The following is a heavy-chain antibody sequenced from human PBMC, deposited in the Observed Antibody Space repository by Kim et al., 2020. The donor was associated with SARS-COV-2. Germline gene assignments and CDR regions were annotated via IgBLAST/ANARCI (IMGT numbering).Heavy chain of an antibody. J-gene: IGHJ5*02. CDR1: GGSISSYY. V-gene: IGHV4-59*13. CDR3: ARDARNDRINWFDP. D-gene: IGHD1-1*01. CDR2: IYYSGST. Sequence: SETLSLTCTVSGGSISSYYWSWIRQPPGKGLEWIGYIYYSGSTNYNPSLKSRVTISVDTSKNQFSLKLSSVTAADTAVYYCARDARNDRINWFDPWGQGTLVTVSS.